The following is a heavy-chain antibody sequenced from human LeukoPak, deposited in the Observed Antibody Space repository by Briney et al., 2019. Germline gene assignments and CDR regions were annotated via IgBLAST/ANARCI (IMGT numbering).Heavy chain of an antibody. V-gene: IGHV3-7*01. Sequence: GGSLKLSCVASGFTFSSHWMSWVRQAPGKGLEWVANINQDGGEKHYVDSMKGRFTISRDNAKNSLYLQMNSLRDEDTAVYYCAGDPIYYDASPWGQGTLVTVSS. CDR3: AGDPIYYDASP. J-gene: IGHJ5*02. CDR1: GFTFSSHW. CDR2: INQDGGEK. D-gene: IGHD3-22*01.